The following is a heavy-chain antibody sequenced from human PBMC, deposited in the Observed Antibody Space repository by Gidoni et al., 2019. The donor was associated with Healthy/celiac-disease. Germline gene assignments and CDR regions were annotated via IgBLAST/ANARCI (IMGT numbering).Heavy chain of an antibody. V-gene: IGHV4-4*02. D-gene: IGHD6-19*01. J-gene: IGHJ2*01. CDR2: IYHSGST. CDR3: ARTPYSSGWFYWYFDL. Sequence: QVQLQESGPGLVKPSGTLSLTCAVSGGSISSSNWWSWVRPPPGKGLEWIGEIYHSGSTNYKPSLKSRVTISVDKSKNQFSLKLSSVTAADTAVYYCARTPYSSGWFYWYFDLWGRGTLVTVSS. CDR1: GGSISSSNW.